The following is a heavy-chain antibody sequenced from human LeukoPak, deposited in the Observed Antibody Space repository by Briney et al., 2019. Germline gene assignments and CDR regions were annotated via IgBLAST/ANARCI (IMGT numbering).Heavy chain of an antibody. CDR1: GFTFSSYG. D-gene: IGHD3-3*01. Sequence: PGGSLRLSCAASGFTFSSYGMHWVRQAPGKGLEWVAVIWYDGSNKYYADSVKGRFTISRDNSKNTLYLQMNSLRAEDTAVYYCARGRQRFLEWLPPSPHDYWGQGTLVTVSS. J-gene: IGHJ4*02. V-gene: IGHV3-33*01. CDR3: ARGRQRFLEWLPPSPHDY. CDR2: IWYDGSNK.